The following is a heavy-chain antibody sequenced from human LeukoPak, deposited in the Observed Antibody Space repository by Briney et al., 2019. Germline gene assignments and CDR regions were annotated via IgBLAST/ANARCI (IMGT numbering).Heavy chain of an antibody. Sequence: GGSLRLSCGASGFTFSSHWMSWVRQAPGKGLQWVASIKQDGSEIHYVDSVRGRFTIPRDNAENSLYLQMNSLRAEDTAVYYCARLLGMVTTYDIWGQGTMVTVSS. CDR2: IKQDGSEI. CDR1: GFTFSSHW. J-gene: IGHJ3*02. D-gene: IGHD5-24*01. V-gene: IGHV3-7*04. CDR3: ARLLGMVTTYDI.